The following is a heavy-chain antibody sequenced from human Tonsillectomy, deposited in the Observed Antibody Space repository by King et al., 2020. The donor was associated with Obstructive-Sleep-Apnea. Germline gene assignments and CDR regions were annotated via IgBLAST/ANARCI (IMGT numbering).Heavy chain of an antibody. D-gene: IGHD4-17*01. J-gene: IGHJ6*02. CDR2: IYYSWST. V-gene: IGHV4-59*08. CDR3: ARHQSTAVTMMYYYYGLDV. CDR1: DDSISSYY. Sequence: LQLQESGPGLVKPSETLSLTCTVPDDSISSYYWSWIRQPPGKGLEWIGYIYYSWSTNYSPSLKSRVTMSVDTSKNQFSLKLTSVTVADTAVYYCARHQSTAVTMMYYYYGLDVWGQGTTVTVSS.